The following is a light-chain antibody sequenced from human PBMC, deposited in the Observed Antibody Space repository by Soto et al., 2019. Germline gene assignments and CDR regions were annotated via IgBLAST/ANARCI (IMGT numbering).Light chain of an antibody. CDR1: QSVSSSY. CDR2: GAS. V-gene: IGKV3-20*01. J-gene: IGKJ5*01. Sequence: EIVLTQSPGTLSFSPGERATLYCRASQSVSSSYLAWYQQKPGQAPRLLIYGASSRATGIPDRFSGSGSGTDFTLTISRLEPEDFAVYYCQQYGTSITFGQGTRLEIK. CDR3: QQYGTSIT.